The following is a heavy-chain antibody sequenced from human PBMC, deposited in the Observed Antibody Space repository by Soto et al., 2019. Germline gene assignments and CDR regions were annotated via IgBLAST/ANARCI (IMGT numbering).Heavy chain of an antibody. J-gene: IGHJ4*02. CDR1: GFSFDNYA. CDR2: IKSDGSST. V-gene: IGHV3-23*01. Sequence: GGSLRLSCVASGFSFDNYAMSWVRQAPGKGLEWVSAIKSDGSSTYYAASVKDRFIISRDNSKNTLYLQLNSLRAEDTAVYYCAQLGLMTFSHKHYFNHWGRGTLVTVSS. D-gene: IGHD3-16*01. CDR3: AQLGLMTFSHKHYFNH.